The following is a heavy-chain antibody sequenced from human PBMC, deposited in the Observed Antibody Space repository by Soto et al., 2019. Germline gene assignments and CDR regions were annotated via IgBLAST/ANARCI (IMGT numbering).Heavy chain of an antibody. CDR1: GGSISSGGYY. Sequence: QVQLQESGPGLVKPSETLSLTCTVSGGSISSGGYYWSWIRQHPGKGLEWIGYIYYSGSTYYNPSLKSRVTISVDTSKNLFSLKLSSVTAADTAIYYCARDSPITMVGPVQNWFDPCGQGTLVTVSS. V-gene: IGHV4-31*03. D-gene: IGHD3-10*01. CDR3: ARDSPITMVGPVQNWFDP. J-gene: IGHJ5*02. CDR2: IYYSGST.